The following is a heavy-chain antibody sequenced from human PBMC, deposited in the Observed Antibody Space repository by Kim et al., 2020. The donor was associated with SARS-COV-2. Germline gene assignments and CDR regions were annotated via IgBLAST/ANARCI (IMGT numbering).Heavy chain of an antibody. CDR2: INSDGSST. CDR1: GFTFSTYW. J-gene: IGHJ6*03. V-gene: IGHV3-74*01. CDR3: ARSSSTSCPCYYMDV. Sequence: GGSLRLSCAASGFTFSTYWMYWVRQAPGKGLVWVSRINSDGSSTNYADSVKGRFTISRDNAKNTLYLQMNSLRAEDTAVYYCARSSSTSCPCYYMDVWGKGPTDTVSS. D-gene: IGHD2-2*01.